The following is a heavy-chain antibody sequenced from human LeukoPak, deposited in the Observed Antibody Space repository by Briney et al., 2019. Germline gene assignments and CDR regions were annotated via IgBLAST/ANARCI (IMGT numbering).Heavy chain of an antibody. CDR1: GYTFTSYG. D-gene: IGHD2-21*01. CDR3: ARAPRVAVFLVRGRYYFDY. Sequence: ASVKVSCKASGYTFTSYGISWVRQAPGQGLEWMGWISAYNGNTNYAQKLQGRVTMTTDTSTSTAYMELRSPRSDDTAVYYCARAPRVAVFLVRGRYYFDYWGQGTLVTVSS. CDR2: ISAYNGNT. J-gene: IGHJ4*02. V-gene: IGHV1-18*01.